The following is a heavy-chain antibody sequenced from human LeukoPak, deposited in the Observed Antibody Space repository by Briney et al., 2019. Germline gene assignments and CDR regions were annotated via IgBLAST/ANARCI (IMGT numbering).Heavy chain of an antibody. J-gene: IGHJ6*02. CDR1: GYTFTSYG. CDR2: ISDSNGNT. D-gene: IGHD2-15*01. V-gene: IGHV1-18*01. CDR3: ARNLEDIVVVVAASYYYYGMDV. Sequence: ASVKVSCKASGYTFTSYGVSWLRQAPGQGLEWMGWISDSNGNTNYAQKFQGRVTMTRDTSTSTVYMELSSLRSEDTAVYYCARNLEDIVVVVAASYYYYGMDVWGQGTTVSVSS.